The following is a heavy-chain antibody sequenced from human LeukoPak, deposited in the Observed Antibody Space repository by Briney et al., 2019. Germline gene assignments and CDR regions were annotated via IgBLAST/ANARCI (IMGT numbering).Heavy chain of an antibody. V-gene: IGHV3-21*04. CDR1: GFSFTSSW. CDR2: ISSTSRYI. J-gene: IGHJ4*02. D-gene: IGHD4-17*01. Sequence: GGSLRLSCVASGFSFTSSWMTWVRQAPGKGLEWVSSISSTSRYIYYADSVKGRFTISRDNAKNSLYLQMNSLRAEDTAVYYCARVFYSRGMTTYFLDYWGQGTLVTVSS. CDR3: ARVFYSRGMTTYFLDY.